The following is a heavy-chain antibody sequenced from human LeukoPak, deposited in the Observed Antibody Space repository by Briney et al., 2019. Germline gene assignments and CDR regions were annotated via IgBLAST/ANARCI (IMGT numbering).Heavy chain of an antibody. CDR1: GFTFNNAW. V-gene: IGHV3-15*01. D-gene: IGHD6-19*01. Sequence: PGGSLRLSCAASGFTFNNAWMSWVRQAPGKGLEWVGRIKSKTEGGTTDYAAPMKGRFTISRDDSENTLYLQMNSLKTEDTASYYCVTASAVVGAWAYWGQGTLVTVSS. CDR2: IKSKTEGGTT. J-gene: IGHJ4*02. CDR3: VTASAVVGAWAY.